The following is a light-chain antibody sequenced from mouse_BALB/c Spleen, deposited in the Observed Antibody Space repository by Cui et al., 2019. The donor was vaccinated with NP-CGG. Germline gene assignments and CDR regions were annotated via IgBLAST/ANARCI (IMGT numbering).Light chain of an antibody. J-gene: IGLJ1*01. CDR1: TGAVTTSNY. Sequence: QAVVTQDYAHTTSPGKTVTLTCRSSTGAVTTSNYANWVQEKPDHLFTGLIGGTNNRAPGVPARFSGSLIGDKAALTITGAQTEDEAIYFCALWYSNHWVFGGGTKLTVL. CDR3: ALWYSNHWV. V-gene: IGLV1*01. CDR2: GTN.